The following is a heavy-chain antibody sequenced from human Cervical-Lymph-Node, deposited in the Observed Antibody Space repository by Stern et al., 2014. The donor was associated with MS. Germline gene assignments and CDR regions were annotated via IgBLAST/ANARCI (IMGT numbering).Heavy chain of an antibody. D-gene: IGHD3-10*01. Sequence: EVQLLESGGGLEQPGGSLRLSCAASGFTFSSYAMNWVRQGPGKGLEWVSTISASGATTYYADSVKGRFTIFRDNSKNMLYLQMNSLRAEDTAIYYCAKDRGAMNTLGSDYWGQGTLVTVSS. CDR2: ISASGATT. J-gene: IGHJ4*02. CDR1: GFTFSSYA. V-gene: IGHV3-23*01. CDR3: AKDRGAMNTLGSDY.